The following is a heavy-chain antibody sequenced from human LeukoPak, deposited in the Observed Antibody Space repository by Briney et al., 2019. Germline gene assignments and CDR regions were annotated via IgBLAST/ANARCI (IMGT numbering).Heavy chain of an antibody. CDR2: ISSSSSYI. J-gene: IGHJ4*02. V-gene: IGHV3-21*01. D-gene: IGHD5-18*01. Sequence: GGSLRLSCAASGFTFSSYSMNWVRQAPGKGLEWASSISSSSSYIYYADSVKGRFTISRDNAKNSLYLQMNSLRAEDTAVYYCAREDTAMVIPFDYWGQGTLVTVSS. CDR1: GFTFSSYS. CDR3: AREDTAMVIPFDY.